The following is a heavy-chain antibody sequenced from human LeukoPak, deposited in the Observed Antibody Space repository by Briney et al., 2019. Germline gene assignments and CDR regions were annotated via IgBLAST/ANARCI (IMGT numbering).Heavy chain of an antibody. V-gene: IGHV4-39*01. CDR2: IYYSGST. CDR1: GGSISSSSYY. Sequence: SETLSLTCTVSGGSISSSSYYWGWIRQPPGKGLEWIGSIYYSGSTYYNPSLKSRVTISVDTSKNQFSLKLSSVTAADTAVYYCASTNPYYDFWSGYGYYYYYMDVWGKGTTVTVSS. J-gene: IGHJ6*03. CDR3: ASTNPYYDFWSGYGYYYYYMDV. D-gene: IGHD3-3*01.